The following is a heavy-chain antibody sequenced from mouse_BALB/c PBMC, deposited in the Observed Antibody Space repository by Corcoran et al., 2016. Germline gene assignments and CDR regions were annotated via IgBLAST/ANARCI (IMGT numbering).Heavy chain of an antibody. CDR1: GFNIKATY. J-gene: IGHJ3*01. CDR3: ARTETS. Sequence: EVQLQQSGAELVKPGASVKLSCTASGFNIKATYMHWVKQRPEQGLEWIGRIDPANGNTKYDPQVQGKATITADTSSNTAYLQLSSRTSEDHAVDYCARTETSWGQGTLVTVSA. V-gene: IGHV14-3*02. CDR2: IDPANGNT.